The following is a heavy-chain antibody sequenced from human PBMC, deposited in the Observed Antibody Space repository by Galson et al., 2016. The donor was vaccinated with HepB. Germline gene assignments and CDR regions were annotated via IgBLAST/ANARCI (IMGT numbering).Heavy chain of an antibody. J-gene: IGHJ3*02. D-gene: IGHD3-22*01. CDR2: INWNGGTT. Sequence: SLRLSCAASGFTFNNYAIHWVRQAPGKGLEWVSGINWNGGTTNYVDSVKGRFTISRDNAKNSLYLQMNSLRAGDTALYYCAKSSGYYFVDSFDMWGQGTMVTVSS. CDR1: GFTFNNYA. CDR3: AKSSGYYFVDSFDM. V-gene: IGHV3-20*04.